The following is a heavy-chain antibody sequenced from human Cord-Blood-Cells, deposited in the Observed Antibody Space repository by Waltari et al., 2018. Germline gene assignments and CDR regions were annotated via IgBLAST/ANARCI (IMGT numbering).Heavy chain of an antibody. V-gene: IGHV5-51*01. CDR3: ARVTRRFWGNDR. CDR1: GYSFSSYW. J-gene: IGHJ4*02. Sequence: EVQLVQFGAEGKKRGECVKTSCKGAGYSFSSYWIGCVRQLPGKGLEWMGIIYPGDSETRYSPSFQGQVTISADKSISTAYLQWSSLKASDTAMYYCARVTRRFWGNDRWGQGTLVTVSS. D-gene: IGHD4-4*01. CDR2: IYPGDSET.